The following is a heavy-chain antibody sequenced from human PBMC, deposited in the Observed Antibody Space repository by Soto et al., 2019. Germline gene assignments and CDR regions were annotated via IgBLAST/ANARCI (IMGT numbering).Heavy chain of an antibody. J-gene: IGHJ3*02. Sequence: PGESLKISCKGSGYSFTSYWIGWVRQIPGKGLEWMGIIYPGDSDTRYSPSFQGQVTISADKSISTAYLQWSSLKASDTAMYYCERRIAVAGIMGAFDIWGQGTMVTVSS. CDR1: GYSFTSYW. CDR3: ERRIAVAGIMGAFDI. CDR2: IYPGDSDT. V-gene: IGHV5-51*01. D-gene: IGHD6-19*01.